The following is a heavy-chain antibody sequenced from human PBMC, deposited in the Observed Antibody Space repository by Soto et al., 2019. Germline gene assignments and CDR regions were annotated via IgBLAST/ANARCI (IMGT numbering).Heavy chain of an antibody. CDR2: VYYRGRS. J-gene: IGHJ4*02. V-gene: IGHV4-39*01. Sequence: TLSLTCTVSGGSVTNSSYYWGWIRQSPGKGLEWIGSVYYRGRSYSKSSVKSRVTISVDTSKNRFSLSLNSVTASDTAVYFCVSQRTTVPTQAYFDYWGPGALVTVSS. CDR3: VSQRTTVPTQAYFDY. CDR1: GGSVTNSSYY. D-gene: IGHD4-17*01.